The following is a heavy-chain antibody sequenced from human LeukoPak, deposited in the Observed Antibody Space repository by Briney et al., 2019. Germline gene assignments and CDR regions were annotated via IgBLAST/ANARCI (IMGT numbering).Heavy chain of an antibody. CDR2: IKEGGSDK. CDR3: ARGSGIFDY. V-gene: IGHV3-7*01. Sequence: GGSLRLSCAASGFTFSTYWMTWVRQAPGKGLEWVANIKEGGSDKYYVDSVKGRFTISRDNAKNSLYLQMNNLRAEDTAVYYCARGSGIFDYWGQGTLVTVSS. J-gene: IGHJ4*02. D-gene: IGHD3-10*01. CDR1: GFTFSTYW.